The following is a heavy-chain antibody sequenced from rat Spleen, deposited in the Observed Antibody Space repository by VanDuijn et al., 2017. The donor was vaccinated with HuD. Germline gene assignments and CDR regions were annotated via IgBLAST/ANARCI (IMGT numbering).Heavy chain of an antibody. Sequence: EVQLVESGGGLVQPGRSLKLSCAASGFTLSDYNMAWVRQAPKKGLEWVATITYDGSGTYYRDSVKGRFTISRDNAKSTLYLQMNSLRSEDTATYYCARRGTTYYFDYWGQGVMVTVSS. CDR2: ITYDGSGT. V-gene: IGHV5-7*01. CDR1: GFTLSDYN. D-gene: IGHD1-5*01. CDR3: ARRGTTYYFDY. J-gene: IGHJ2*01.